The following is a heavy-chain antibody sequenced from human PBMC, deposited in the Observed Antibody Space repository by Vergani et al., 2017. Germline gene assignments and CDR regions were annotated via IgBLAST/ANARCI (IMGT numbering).Heavy chain of an antibody. CDR3: TTTYDFWSVAY. CDR2: IKSKTDGGTT. J-gene: IGHJ4*02. D-gene: IGHD3-3*01. CDR1: GFTFSNSW. Sequence: EVQLVESGGGLVKPGGSLRLSCAASGFTFSNSWMSWVRQAPGKGLEWVGRIKSKTDGGTTDYAAPVKGRFTISRDDSKNTLYLQMNSLKTEDTAVYYCTTTYDFWSVAYWGQGTLVTVSS. V-gene: IGHV3-15*01.